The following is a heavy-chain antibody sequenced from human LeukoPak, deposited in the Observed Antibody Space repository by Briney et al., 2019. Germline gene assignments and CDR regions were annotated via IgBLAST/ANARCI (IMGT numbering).Heavy chain of an antibody. CDR3: ARAYSSSWYMHGWFDP. CDR1: GGSFSGHY. D-gene: IGHD6-13*01. Sequence: SETLSLTCGVSGGSFSGHYWTWLRQTPGKGLEWMGEINHDGVTNYNPSLKSRVTISVDTSKNQFSLKLSSVTAADTAVYYCARAYSSSWYMHGWFDPWGQGTLVTVSS. J-gene: IGHJ5*02. V-gene: IGHV4-34*01. CDR2: INHDGVT.